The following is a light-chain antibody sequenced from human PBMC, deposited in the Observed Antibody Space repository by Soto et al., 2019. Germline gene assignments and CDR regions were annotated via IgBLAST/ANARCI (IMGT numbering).Light chain of an antibody. CDR1: QSVSSS. CDR3: HQYGISPPRT. J-gene: IGKJ1*01. Sequence: EIVLTHSPGTLSLSPWERATLSWRASQSVSSSLAWYQQKPGQAPRLLIYGASTRATGIPDRFSGSGSGTDFTLTIGRLEPEDFAVYYCHQYGISPPRTFGQGTKVDIK. CDR2: GAS. V-gene: IGKV3-20*01.